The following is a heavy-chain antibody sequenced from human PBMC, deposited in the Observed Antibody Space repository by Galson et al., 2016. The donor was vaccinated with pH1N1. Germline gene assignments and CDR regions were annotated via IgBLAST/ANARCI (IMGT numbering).Heavy chain of an antibody. Sequence: SLRLSCAASGFTFSNYWMTWVRQAPGKGLEWVANIKQDGSVTYYVDSVKGRFTISRDNAKNSLYLQMNSLRAEDTAVYYCARDQAIELSDAFDIWGQGTMVTVSS. CDR2: IKQDGSVT. CDR3: ARDQAIELSDAFDI. D-gene: IGHD1-7*01. V-gene: IGHV3-7*01. CDR1: GFTFSNYW. J-gene: IGHJ3*02.